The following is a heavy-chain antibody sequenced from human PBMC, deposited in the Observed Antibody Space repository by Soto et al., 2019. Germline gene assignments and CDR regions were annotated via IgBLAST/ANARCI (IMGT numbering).Heavy chain of an antibody. CDR1: GDSVSSNSAA. J-gene: IGHJ5*02. D-gene: IGHD6-13*01. Sequence: PSQTLSLTCAISGDSVSSNSAAWNWIRQSPSRGLEWLGRTYYRSKWYNDYAVSVKSRITINPDTSKNQFSLQLNSVTPEDTAVYYCARDKTAGGSSWYNWFDPWGQGTLVTVS. CDR3: ARDKTAGGSSWYNWFDP. V-gene: IGHV6-1*01. CDR2: TYYRSKWYN.